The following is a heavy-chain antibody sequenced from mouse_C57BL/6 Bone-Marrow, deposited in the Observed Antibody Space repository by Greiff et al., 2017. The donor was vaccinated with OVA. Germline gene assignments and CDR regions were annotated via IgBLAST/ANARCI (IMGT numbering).Heavy chain of an antibody. V-gene: IGHV14-4*01. CDR3: TPGWLGAY. J-gene: IGHJ3*01. D-gene: IGHD2-3*01. CDR2: IDPENGDT. Sequence: EVQLQQSGAELVRPGASVKLSCTASGFNIKDDYMHWVKQRPEQGLEWIGWIDPENGDTEYASKFQGKATITADTSSNAAYLQLSSLTSEDTAVYYGTPGWLGAYWGQGTLVTVSA. CDR1: GFNIKDDY.